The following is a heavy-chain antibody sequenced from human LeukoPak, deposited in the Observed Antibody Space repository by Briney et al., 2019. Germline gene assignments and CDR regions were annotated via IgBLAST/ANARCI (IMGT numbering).Heavy chain of an antibody. CDR1: GGSFSGYY. Sequence: KSSETLSLTCAVYGGSFSGYYWSWIRQPPGKGLEWIGEINHSGSTNYNPSLKSRVTISVDTSKNQFSLKLSSVTAADTAVYYCARRAYYYGSGRHWFDPWGQGTLVTVSS. CDR2: INHSGST. D-gene: IGHD3-10*01. J-gene: IGHJ5*02. V-gene: IGHV4-34*01. CDR3: ARRAYYYGSGRHWFDP.